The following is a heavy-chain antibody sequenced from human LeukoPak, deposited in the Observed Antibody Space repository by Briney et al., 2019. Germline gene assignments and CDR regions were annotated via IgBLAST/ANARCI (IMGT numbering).Heavy chain of an antibody. V-gene: IGHV4-4*07. Sequence: SETLSLTCTVSGGSISSYYWSWIRQPAGKGLEWIGRIYTSGSTNYNPSLKSRVTMSVDTSKNQFSLKLSSVTAADTAVYYCARVRWEPITMVRGVIINWPEETNWFDPWGQGTLVTVSS. CDR3: ARVRWEPITMVRGVIINWPEETNWFDP. J-gene: IGHJ5*02. CDR2: IYTSGST. D-gene: IGHD3-10*01. CDR1: GGSISSYY.